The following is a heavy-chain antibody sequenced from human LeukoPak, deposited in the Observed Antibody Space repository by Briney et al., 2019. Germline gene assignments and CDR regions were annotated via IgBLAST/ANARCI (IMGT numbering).Heavy chain of an antibody. V-gene: IGHV4-59*01. CDR1: GGSINSYY. D-gene: IGHD2-2*01. CDR2: IYYSGST. CDR3: AGYCSSTSCYFDY. Sequence: SETLSLTCTVSGGSINSYYWSWIRQPPGKGLEWIGYIYYSGSTNYNPSLKSRVTISVDTSKNQFSLKLISVTAADTAVYYCAGYCSSTSCYFDYWGQGTLVTVSS. J-gene: IGHJ4*02.